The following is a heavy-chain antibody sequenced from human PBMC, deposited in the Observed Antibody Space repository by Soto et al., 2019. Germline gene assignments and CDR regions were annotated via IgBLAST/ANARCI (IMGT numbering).Heavy chain of an antibody. D-gene: IGHD2-15*01. CDR3: EHLVVADITHYFDS. J-gene: IGHJ4*02. Sequence: GPTLVNPTQTLTLTCTFAGFTRSTSGGGVGWIRQPPGKSLEWLTFIYWDDDKRNSPFLKSRLTITNEIPMNQVVLTVTNMDTVYTATYYCEHLVVADITHYFDSWGQGTLVTVSS. CDR2: IYWDDDK. V-gene: IGHV2-5*02. CDR1: GFTRSTSGGG.